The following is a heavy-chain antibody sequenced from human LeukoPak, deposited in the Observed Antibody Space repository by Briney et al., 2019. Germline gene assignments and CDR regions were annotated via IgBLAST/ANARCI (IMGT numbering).Heavy chain of an antibody. J-gene: IGHJ4*02. CDR1: GGSISSSSYY. CDR3: ATNLRLGELSLSG. CDR2: IYYSGST. Sequence: SETLSLTCTVSGGSISSSSYYWGWIRQPPGKGLEWIGSIYYSGSTYYNPSLKGRVTISVDTSKNQFPLKLSSVTAADTAVYYCATNLRLGELSLSGWGQGTLVTVSS. D-gene: IGHD3-16*02. V-gene: IGHV4-39*01.